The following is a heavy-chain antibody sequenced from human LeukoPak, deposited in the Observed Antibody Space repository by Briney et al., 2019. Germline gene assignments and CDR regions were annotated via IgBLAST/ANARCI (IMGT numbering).Heavy chain of an antibody. CDR2: IIPIFGTA. V-gene: IGHV1-69*13. Sequence: SVKVSCKASGGTFSSYAISWVRQAPGQGLEWMGGIIPIFGTANYAQKFQGRVTITADESTSTAYMELSSLRSEDTAVYYCARVTMVRGVRAWFDPWGQGTLVTVSS. CDR1: GGTFSSYA. D-gene: IGHD3-10*01. CDR3: ARVTMVRGVRAWFDP. J-gene: IGHJ5*02.